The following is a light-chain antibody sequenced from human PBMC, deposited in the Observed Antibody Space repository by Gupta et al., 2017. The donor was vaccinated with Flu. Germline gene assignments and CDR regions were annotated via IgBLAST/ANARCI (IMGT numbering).Light chain of an antibody. CDR3: EAWDDSRNGPVV. Sequence: QSVLTQPPSASGTPGHRVTISCSGSSSNIGSTTVNWYQQLPGTAPKLLIYSNNKRPSGVPDRVSGSKSGTSASLAISGLQSEDEADYYCEAWDDSRNGPVVFGGGTKLTVL. V-gene: IGLV1-44*01. CDR2: SNN. CDR1: SSNIGSTT. J-gene: IGLJ2*01.